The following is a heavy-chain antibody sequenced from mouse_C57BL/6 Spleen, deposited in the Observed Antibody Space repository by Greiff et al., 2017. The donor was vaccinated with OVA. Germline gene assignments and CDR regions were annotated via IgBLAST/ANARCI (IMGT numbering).Heavy chain of an antibody. CDR3: ARNHPHWYFDV. CDR1: GFSLTSYG. J-gene: IGHJ1*03. V-gene: IGHV2-2*01. CDR2: IWSGGST. Sequence: VQLQQSGPGLVQPSQSLSITCTVSGFSLTSYGVHWVRQSPGKGLEWLGVIWSGGSTDYNAAIISRLSISKDNSKRQVFFKMNSLQADDTAIYYCARNHPHWYFDVWGTGTTVTVSS.